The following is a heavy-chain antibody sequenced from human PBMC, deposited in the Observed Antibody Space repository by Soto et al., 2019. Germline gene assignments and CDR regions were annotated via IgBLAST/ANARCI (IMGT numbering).Heavy chain of an antibody. Sequence: GGSLRLSCAASGFTFSSYWMHWVRQAPGKGLVWVSRINNDGRSTSYADSVKGRFTISRDNAKNTVYLQMNSLRAGDTAVYYCAREVAGYFDYWGQGTLVTVSS. D-gene: IGHD6-19*01. CDR3: AREVAGYFDY. CDR2: INNDGRST. J-gene: IGHJ4*02. CDR1: GFTFSSYW. V-gene: IGHV3-74*01.